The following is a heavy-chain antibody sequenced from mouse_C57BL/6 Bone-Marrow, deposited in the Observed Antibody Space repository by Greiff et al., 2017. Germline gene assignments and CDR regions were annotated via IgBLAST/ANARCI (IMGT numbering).Heavy chain of an antibody. D-gene: IGHD2-2*01. J-gene: IGHJ1*03. CDR2: IYPRSGNT. CDR1: GYTFTSYG. V-gene: IGHV1-81*01. CDR3: ASSGYHEVYFDV. Sequence: VQLQQSGAELARPGASVKLSCKASGYTFTSYGISWVKQRTGQGLEWIGEIYPRSGNTYYNEKFKGKATLTADKSSSTAYMELRSLTSEYSAVYFCASSGYHEVYFDVWGTGTTVTVSS.